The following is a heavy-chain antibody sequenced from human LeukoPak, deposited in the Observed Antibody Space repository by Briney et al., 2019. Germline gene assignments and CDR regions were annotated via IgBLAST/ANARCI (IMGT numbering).Heavy chain of an antibody. D-gene: IGHD2-2*01. CDR1: GFAFSRYS. J-gene: IGHJ4*02. V-gene: IGHV3-21*01. Sequence: GGSLRLSCAASGFAFSRYSTNWVRQAPGKGLEWVSSISDSGYYIYYADSVRGRFTISRDNTKNSVSLQMNDLRAEDTAIYYCANHFACRSNTCPSFDDWGQGTLVTVSS. CDR2: ISDSGYYI. CDR3: ANHFACRSNTCPSFDD.